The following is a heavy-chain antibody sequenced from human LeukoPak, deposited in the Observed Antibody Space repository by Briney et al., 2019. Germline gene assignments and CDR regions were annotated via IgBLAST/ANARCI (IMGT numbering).Heavy chain of an antibody. CDR2: INPNSGGT. D-gene: IGHD6-13*01. J-gene: IGHJ4*02. Sequence: ASVKVSCKASGYTFTGYYMHWVRQAPGQGLEWMGWINPNSGGTNCAQKFQGRVTMTRDTSISTAYMELSRLRSDDTAVYYCAREIPGIAAAGTLGFDYWGQGTLVTVSS. CDR1: GYTFTGYY. CDR3: AREIPGIAAAGTLGFDY. V-gene: IGHV1-2*02.